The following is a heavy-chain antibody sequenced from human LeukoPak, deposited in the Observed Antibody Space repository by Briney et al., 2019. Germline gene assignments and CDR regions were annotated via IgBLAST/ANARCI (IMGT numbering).Heavy chain of an antibody. CDR1: GGSFSGYY. Sequence: PSETLSLTCAVYGGSFSGYYWTWIRQPPGRGLEWIGEINHSGSTNYNPSLKSRVTISVDTSKSQFSLKLNSVTAADTAVYYCARHGYDYVWGSYRTLYYFDYWGQGTLVTVSS. D-gene: IGHD3-16*02. V-gene: IGHV4-34*01. CDR2: INHSGST. CDR3: ARHGYDYVWGSYRTLYYFDY. J-gene: IGHJ4*02.